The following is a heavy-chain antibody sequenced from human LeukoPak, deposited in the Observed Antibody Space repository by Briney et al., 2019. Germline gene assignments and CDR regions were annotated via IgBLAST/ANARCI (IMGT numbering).Heavy chain of an antibody. Sequence: PGRSLRLSCAASGFTFSSYAMHWVRQAPGKGLEWVAVISYDGSNKYYADSVKGRFTSSRDNSKNTLYLQMNSLRAEDTAVYYCARKIAAAGSFDYWGQGTLVTVSS. CDR3: ARKIAAAGSFDY. CDR1: GFTFSSYA. CDR2: ISYDGSNK. D-gene: IGHD6-13*01. J-gene: IGHJ4*02. V-gene: IGHV3-30-3*01.